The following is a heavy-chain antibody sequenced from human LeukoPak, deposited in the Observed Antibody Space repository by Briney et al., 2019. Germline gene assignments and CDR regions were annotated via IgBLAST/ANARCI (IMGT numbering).Heavy chain of an antibody. D-gene: IGHD6-25*01. V-gene: IGHV4-59*11. Sequence: SETLSLTSTVSGGSISSHYWSWIRQPPGKGLEWIWYIYYSGSTNYNPYLKCRVTISVDTSKNQFYLKLSCVTAADTAVYYCAGYSSAAGQFDYWGQGTLVTVSS. CDR1: GGSISSHY. CDR3: AGYSSAAGQFDY. J-gene: IGHJ4*02. CDR2: IYYSGST.